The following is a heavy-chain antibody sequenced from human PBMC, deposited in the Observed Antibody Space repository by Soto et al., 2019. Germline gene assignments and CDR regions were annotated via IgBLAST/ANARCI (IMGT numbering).Heavy chain of an antibody. CDR3: ARIPPYCSGGSCYSYYYYYMDV. CDR2: ISSSGSTI. V-gene: IGHV3-11*01. Sequence: VESGGGLVKPGGSLRLSCAASGFTFSDYYMSWIRQAPGKGLEWVSYISSSGSTIYYADSVKGRFTISRDNAKNSLYLQMNSLRAEDTAVYYCARIPPYCSGGSCYSYYYYYMDVWGKGTTVTVSS. CDR1: GFTFSDYY. J-gene: IGHJ6*03. D-gene: IGHD2-15*01.